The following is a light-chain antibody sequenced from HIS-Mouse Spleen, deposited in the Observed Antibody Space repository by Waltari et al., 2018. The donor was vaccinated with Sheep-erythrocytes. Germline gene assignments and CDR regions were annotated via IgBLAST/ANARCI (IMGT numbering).Light chain of an antibody. Sequence: QSALTQPRSVSGSPGQSVTNSCPGTSSDVGGYNYVSWYQQHPGKAPKLMIYDVSKRPAGVPDRFSGSKSGNTASLTISGLQAEDEAEYYCCSYAGSYNHVFATGTKVTVL. V-gene: IGLV2-11*01. J-gene: IGLJ1*01. CDR3: CSYAGSYNHV. CDR1: SSDVGGYNY. CDR2: DVS.